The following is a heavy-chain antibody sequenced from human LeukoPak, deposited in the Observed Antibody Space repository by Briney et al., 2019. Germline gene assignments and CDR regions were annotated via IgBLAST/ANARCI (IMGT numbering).Heavy chain of an antibody. CDR3: ARQVRDSSPGLYFDY. J-gene: IGHJ4*02. V-gene: IGHV4-39*01. CDR1: GDSITGYY. CDR2: TYYTGNT. D-gene: IGHD3-22*01. Sequence: SETLSLTCSVSGDSITGYYWGWIRQPPGKGLEWIGNTYYTGNTYYNPSLKSRVTISVDTSKNQFSLKLRSVTAADTAVYYCARQVRDSSPGLYFDYWGQGTLVTVSS.